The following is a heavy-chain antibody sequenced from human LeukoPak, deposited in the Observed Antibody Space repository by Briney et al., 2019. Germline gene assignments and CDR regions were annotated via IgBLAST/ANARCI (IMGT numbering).Heavy chain of an antibody. CDR3: ARGCRSAAGTSNWFDP. D-gene: IGHD6-13*01. J-gene: IGHJ5*02. Sequence: ASVKVSCKASGYTFTSYDINWVRQATGQGLEWMGWMNPNSGNTGYAQKFQGRVTMTRNTSISTAYMELSSLRSDDTAVYYCARGCRSAAGTSNWFDPWGQGTLVTV. V-gene: IGHV1-8*01. CDR2: MNPNSGNT. CDR1: GYTFTSYD.